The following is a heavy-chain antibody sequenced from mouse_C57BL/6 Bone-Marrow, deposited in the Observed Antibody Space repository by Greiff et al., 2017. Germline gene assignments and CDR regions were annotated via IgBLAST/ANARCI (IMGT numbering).Heavy chain of an antibody. Sequence: EVQGVESGGGLVKPGGSLKLSCAASGFTFSSYALSWVRQTPETRLEWVATISDGGSYTYYPDNVKGRFTISRDNAKNNLYLQMSHLKSEDTAMYYCARDLDWVYAMDYWGQGTSVTVSS. CDR1: GFTFSSYA. CDR3: ARDLDWVYAMDY. CDR2: ISDGGSYT. D-gene: IGHD4-1*01. J-gene: IGHJ4*01. V-gene: IGHV5-4*01.